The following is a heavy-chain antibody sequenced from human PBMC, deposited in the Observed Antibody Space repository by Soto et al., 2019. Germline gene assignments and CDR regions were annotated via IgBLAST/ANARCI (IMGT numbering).Heavy chain of an antibody. Sequence: SVKVSCKASGGTFSSYAISWVRQAPGQGLEWMGGIIPIFGTANYAQKFQGRVTITADESTSTAYMELSSLRSEDTAVYYCARAYSYGYSLIYWVYYYYYGMDVWGQGTTVIVS. V-gene: IGHV1-69*13. J-gene: IGHJ6*02. CDR2: IIPIFGTA. CDR1: GGTFSSYA. D-gene: IGHD5-18*01. CDR3: ARAYSYGYSLIYWVYYYYYGMDV.